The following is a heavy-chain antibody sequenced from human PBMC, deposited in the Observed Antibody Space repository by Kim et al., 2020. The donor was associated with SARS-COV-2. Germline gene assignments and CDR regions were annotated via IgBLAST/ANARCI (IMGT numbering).Heavy chain of an antibody. CDR3: ARDLTTVTTYINYYYGMDV. V-gene: IGHV1-46*01. Sequence: ASVKVSCKASGYTFTSYYMHWVRQAPGQGLEWMGIINPSGGSTSYAQKFQGRVTMTRDMSTSTVYMELSSLRSEDTAVYYCARDLTTVTTYINYYYGMDVWGQGTTVTVSS. CDR2: INPSGGST. J-gene: IGHJ6*02. CDR1: GYTFTSYY. D-gene: IGHD4-17*01.